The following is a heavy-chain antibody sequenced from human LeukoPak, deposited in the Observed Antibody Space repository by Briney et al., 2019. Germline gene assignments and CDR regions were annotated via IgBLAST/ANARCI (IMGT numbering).Heavy chain of an antibody. J-gene: IGHJ3*02. V-gene: IGHV1-69*04. CDR2: IIPILGIA. CDR1: GYTLTELS. CDR3: ARAFSSGPPRDAFDI. Sequence: GASVKVSCKVSGYTLTELSMHWVRQAPGKGLEWMGRIIPILGIANYAQKFQGRVTITADKSTSTAYMELSSLRSEDTAVYYCARAFSSGPPRDAFDIWGQGTMVTVSS. D-gene: IGHD3-22*01.